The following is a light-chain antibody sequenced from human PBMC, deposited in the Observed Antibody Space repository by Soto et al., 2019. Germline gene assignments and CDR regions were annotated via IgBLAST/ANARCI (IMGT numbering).Light chain of an antibody. CDR2: GAS. CDR1: QSVRSY. V-gene: IGKV3-11*01. CDR3: QQRSNWPPIT. J-gene: IGKJ5*01. Sequence: EIVLTQSPATLSLSPGEGATLSCRASQSVRSYLAWYQQKPGQAPRLLIYGASNRATGIPARFSGSGSGTDFTLTISSLEPEDFAVYYCQQRSNWPPITFGQGTRLEIK.